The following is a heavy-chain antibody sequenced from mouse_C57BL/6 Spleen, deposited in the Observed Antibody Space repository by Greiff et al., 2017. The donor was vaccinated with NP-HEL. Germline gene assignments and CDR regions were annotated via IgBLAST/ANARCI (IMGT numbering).Heavy chain of an antibody. CDR1: GYTFTSYW. D-gene: IGHD2-4*01. CDR2: IYHGSGST. J-gene: IGHJ2*01. Sequence: QVQLQQPGAELVKPGASVKMSCKASGYTFTSYWITWVKQRPGQGLEWIGDIYHGSGSTNYTEKFKSKATLTVDTSSSTAYMQLSSLTSEDSAVYYFARERYGDYGGGYWGQGTTLTVSS. CDR3: ARERYGDYGGGY. V-gene: IGHV1-55*01.